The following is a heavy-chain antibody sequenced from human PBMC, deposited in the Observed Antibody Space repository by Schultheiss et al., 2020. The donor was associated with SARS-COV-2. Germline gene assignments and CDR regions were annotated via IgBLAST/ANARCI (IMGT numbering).Heavy chain of an antibody. J-gene: IGHJ6*02. CDR2: IYYSGST. D-gene: IGHD5-18*01. V-gene: IGHV4-39*07. CDR3: AGWAGYSYGYPPAASRYYYYGMDV. Sequence: SETLSLTCTVSGGSISSSSYYWGWIRQPPGKGLEWIGYIYYSGSTYYNPSLKSRVTISVDTSKNQFSLKLSSVTAADTAVYYCAGWAGYSYGYPPAASRYYYYGMDVWGQGTTVTVSS. CDR1: GGSISSSSYY.